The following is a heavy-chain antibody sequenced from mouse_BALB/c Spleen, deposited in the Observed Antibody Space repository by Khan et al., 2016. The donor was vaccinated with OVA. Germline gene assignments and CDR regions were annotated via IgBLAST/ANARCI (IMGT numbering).Heavy chain of an antibody. J-gene: IGHJ4*01. CDR2: INPSTGYT. D-gene: IGHD6-1*01. Sequence: QVQLQQSGAELAKPGASVKMSCKASGYTFTSYWMHWVKQRPGQGLEWIGYINPSTGYTEYNQNFKDKATLTTDKSSSTAYMQLSSLTSEDSAVYYCAASILFYYSMDYWGQGTSVTVSS. CDR1: GYTFTSYW. V-gene: IGHV1-7*01. CDR3: AASILFYYSMDY.